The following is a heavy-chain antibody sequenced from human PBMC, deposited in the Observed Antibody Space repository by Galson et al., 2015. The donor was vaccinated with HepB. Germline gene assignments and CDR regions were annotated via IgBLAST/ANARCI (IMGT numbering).Heavy chain of an antibody. V-gene: IGHV1-69*13. J-gene: IGHJ4*02. D-gene: IGHD5-12*01. CDR2: IIPIFGTA. CDR3: ARGGRGYSGYGPFGY. CDR1: GGTFSSYA. Sequence: SVKVSCKASGGTFSSYAISWVRQAPGQGLEWMGGIIPIFGTANYAQKFQGRVTITADESTSTAYMELSSLRSEDTAVYYCARGGRGYSGYGPFGYWGQGTLVTVSS.